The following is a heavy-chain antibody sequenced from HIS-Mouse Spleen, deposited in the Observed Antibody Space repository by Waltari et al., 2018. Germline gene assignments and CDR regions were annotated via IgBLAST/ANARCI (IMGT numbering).Heavy chain of an antibody. D-gene: IGHD3-10*01. Sequence: QLQLQESGPGLVKPSEPLSLPCTVSGGSIRRSCYYWGWTRQPPGTGLEWIGSIYYSGSTYYNPSLKSRVTISVDTSKNQFSLKLSSVTAADTAVYYCARAYYYGSGSYYKGYFDYWGQGTLVTVSS. V-gene: IGHV4-39*07. CDR3: ARAYYYGSGSYYKGYFDY. CDR1: GGSIRRSCYY. CDR2: IYYSGST. J-gene: IGHJ4*02.